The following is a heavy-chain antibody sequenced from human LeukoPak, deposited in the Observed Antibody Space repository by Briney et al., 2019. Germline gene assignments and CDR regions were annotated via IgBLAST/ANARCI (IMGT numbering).Heavy chain of an antibody. Sequence: SETLSLTCTVSGGSISSGDYYWSWIRQPPGKGLEWIAYIYYSGSTYYNPSLKSRVTMSVDTSKNQFSLKLSSVTAADTAVYYCARVDYGGDSGHFDYWGQGTLVTVSS. CDR1: GGSISSGDYY. V-gene: IGHV4-30-4*08. CDR2: IYYSGST. J-gene: IGHJ4*02. D-gene: IGHD4-23*01. CDR3: ARVDYGGDSGHFDY.